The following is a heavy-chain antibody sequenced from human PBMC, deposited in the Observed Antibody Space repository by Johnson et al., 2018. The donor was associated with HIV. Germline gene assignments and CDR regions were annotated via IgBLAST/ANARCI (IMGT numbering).Heavy chain of an antibody. CDR2: ISYDRSTK. CDR1: GFTFSSYA. J-gene: IGHJ3*02. D-gene: IGHD4-23*01. CDR3: ARDGRWPRDAFDI. Sequence: QVQLVDSGGGVVQPGRSLRLSCAASGFTFSSYAMHWVRQAPGKGQEWVAVISYDRSTKYYADDVMGRFTISRDNSKNTLYLQMNSLRVEDTAVYYCARDGRWPRDAFDIWGQGTMVTVSS. V-gene: IGHV3-30-3*01.